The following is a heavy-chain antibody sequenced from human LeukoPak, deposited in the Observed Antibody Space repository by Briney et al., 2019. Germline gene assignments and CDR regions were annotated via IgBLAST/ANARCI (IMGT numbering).Heavy chain of an antibody. J-gene: IGHJ4*02. V-gene: IGHV1-2*02. CDR1: GYTFTGYY. CDR2: INPNSGGT. Sequence: ASVKVSCKASGYTFTGYYMHWVRQAPGQGLEWMGWINPNSGGTNYAQKFQGRVTMTRDTSISTAYMELSRLRSDDTAVYYCARVPRRDKYYYDSSGYYWVFDYWGQGTLVTISS. CDR3: ARVPRRDKYYYDSSGYYWVFDY. D-gene: IGHD3-22*01.